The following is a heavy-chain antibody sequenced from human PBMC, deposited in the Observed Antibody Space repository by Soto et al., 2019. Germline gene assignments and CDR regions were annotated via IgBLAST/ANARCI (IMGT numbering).Heavy chain of an antibody. CDR2: INPSGGST. CDR1: GYTFTSYY. CDR3: ASASTRQYYFDY. V-gene: IGHV1-46*03. D-gene: IGHD2-2*01. J-gene: IGHJ4*02. Sequence: QVQLVQSGAEVKKPGASVKVSCKASGYTFTSYYMHWVRQAPGQGLEWMGIINPSGGSTSYAQKFPGRVNMTRETSTRTVYMELSSLRSEDTAVYYCASASTRQYYFDYWGQGTLVTVSS.